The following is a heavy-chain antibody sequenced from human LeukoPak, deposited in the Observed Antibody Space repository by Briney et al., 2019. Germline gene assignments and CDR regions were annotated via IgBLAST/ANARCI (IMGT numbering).Heavy chain of an antibody. CDR1: GFTFSSYA. CDR2: ISGSGGNT. J-gene: IGHJ4*02. V-gene: IGHV3-23*01. CDR3: ARRRDSSDGKDFDY. Sequence: GGSLRLSCAASGFTFSSYAMSWVRQAPGKGLEWVSAISGSGGNTDCADSVKGRFTISRDNSKNTLYLQMISLRAEDTAVYYCARRRDSSDGKDFDYWGQGTLGTVSS. D-gene: IGHD3-22*01.